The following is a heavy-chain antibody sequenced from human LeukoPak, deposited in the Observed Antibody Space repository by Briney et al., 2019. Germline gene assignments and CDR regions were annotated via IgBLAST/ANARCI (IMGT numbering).Heavy chain of an antibody. CDR2: ISYDGSNK. V-gene: IGHV3-30*04. D-gene: IGHD1-1*01. Sequence: GRSLRLSCAASGFTFSSYAMHWVRQAPGKGLEWVAVISYDGSNKYYADSVKGRFTISRDNSKNTLYLQMNSLRAEDTAVYYCAKMNGYFEYWGQGALVPVSS. J-gene: IGHJ4*02. CDR1: GFTFSSYA. CDR3: AKMNGYFEY.